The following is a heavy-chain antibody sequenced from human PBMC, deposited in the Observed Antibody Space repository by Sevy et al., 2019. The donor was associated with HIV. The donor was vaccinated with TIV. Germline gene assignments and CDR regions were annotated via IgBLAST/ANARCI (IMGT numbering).Heavy chain of an antibody. J-gene: IGHJ3*02. CDR3: ARVSVTTVRGVIISGSSDAFDI. CDR2: INPNSGGT. Sequence: ASVKVSCKASGYTFTGYYMHWVRQAPGQGLEWMGRINPNSGGTNYAQKFQGRVTMTRDTSISTAYMELSRLRSDDTAVYYCARVSVTTVRGVIISGSSDAFDIWGQGTMVTVSS. CDR1: GYTFTGYY. V-gene: IGHV1-2*06. D-gene: IGHD3-10*01.